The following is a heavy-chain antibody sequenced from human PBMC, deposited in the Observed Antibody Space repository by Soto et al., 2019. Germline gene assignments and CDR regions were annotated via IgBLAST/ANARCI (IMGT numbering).Heavy chain of an antibody. D-gene: IGHD6-13*01. CDR3: ARGGIAVAGNDY. Sequence: QVQLQQWGAGLLKPSETLSLTCAVYGGSFSGYYWSWIRQPPGKGLEWIGEINHSGSTNYNPSLKSRVTISVDTAKNQFSLKRSSVTAADTAVYYCARGGIAVAGNDYWGQGTLVTVSS. CDR2: INHSGST. CDR1: GGSFSGYY. V-gene: IGHV4-34*01. J-gene: IGHJ4*02.